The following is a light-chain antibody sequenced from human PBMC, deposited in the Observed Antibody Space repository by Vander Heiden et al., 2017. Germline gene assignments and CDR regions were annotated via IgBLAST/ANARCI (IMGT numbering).Light chain of an antibody. J-gene: IGKJ4*01. Sequence: EIVLTQSPATLSLSPGERATLSCRASQSVSSYLAWYQQKPGQAPRLLIYDASNRATGIPARFSGSGYGTDFTLTISSREPEDFAVYYCQQRSNWPQLTFGGGTKVXIK. CDR3: QQRSNWPQLT. CDR2: DAS. V-gene: IGKV3-11*01. CDR1: QSVSSY.